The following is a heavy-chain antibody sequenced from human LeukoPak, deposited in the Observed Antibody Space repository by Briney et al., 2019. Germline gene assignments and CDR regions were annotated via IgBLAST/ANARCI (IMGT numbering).Heavy chain of an antibody. CDR2: INSDGSIT. J-gene: IGHJ4*02. Sequence: PGGSLRLSCAASRFTFSGYWMNWVRQAPGKGLVWVSRINSDGSITSYADSVKGRFTISRDNSKNTLYLQMNSLRAEDTAVYYCAKDARKYYYGSGSSPIQYYFDYWGQGTLVTVSS. D-gene: IGHD3-10*01. CDR1: RFTFSGYW. V-gene: IGHV3-74*01. CDR3: AKDARKYYYGSGSSPIQYYFDY.